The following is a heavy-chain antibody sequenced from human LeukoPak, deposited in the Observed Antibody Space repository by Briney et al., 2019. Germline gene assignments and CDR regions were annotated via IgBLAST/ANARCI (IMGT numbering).Heavy chain of an antibody. Sequence: SETLSLTCTVSGASISSYYWSWIRQPAGKGLEWIGRIYTSGSTNYNPSLKSRVTMSVDTSENQFSLRLSSVTAADTAVYYCARHREATTATNLDYWGQGTLVTVSS. V-gene: IGHV4-4*07. CDR3: ARHREATTATNLDY. D-gene: IGHD4-17*01. J-gene: IGHJ4*02. CDR2: IYTSGST. CDR1: GASISSYY.